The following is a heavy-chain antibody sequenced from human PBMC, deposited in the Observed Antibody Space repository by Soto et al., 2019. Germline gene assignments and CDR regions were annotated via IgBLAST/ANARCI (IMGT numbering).Heavy chain of an antibody. CDR3: ARDLLPYNWNLLYYYYGMDV. CDR1: GFTFSSYS. J-gene: IGHJ6*02. V-gene: IGHV3-21*01. Sequence: GGSLRLSCAASGFTFSSYSMNWVRQAPGKGLEWVSSISSSSSYIYYADSVKGRFTISRDNAKNSLYLQMNSLRAEDTAVYYCARDLLPYNWNLLYYYYGMDVWGQGTTVTVSS. D-gene: IGHD1-20*01. CDR2: ISSSSSYI.